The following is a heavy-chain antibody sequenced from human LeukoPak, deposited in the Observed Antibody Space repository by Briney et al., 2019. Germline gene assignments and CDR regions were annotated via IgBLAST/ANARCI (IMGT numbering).Heavy chain of an antibody. CDR2: IIPILGIA. CDR3: ASREVATIKDYYYYGMDV. Sequence: ASVKVSCKASGGTFSSYAISWVRQAPGQGLEWMGRIIPILGIANYAQKFQGRVTITADKSTSTAYMELSSLRSEDTAVYYCASREVATIKDYYYYGMDVWGQGTTVTVSS. V-gene: IGHV1-69*04. CDR1: GGTFSSYA. J-gene: IGHJ6*02. D-gene: IGHD5-12*01.